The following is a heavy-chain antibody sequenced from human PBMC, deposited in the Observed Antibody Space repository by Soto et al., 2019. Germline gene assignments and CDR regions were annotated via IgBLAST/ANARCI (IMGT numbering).Heavy chain of an antibody. CDR3: ARGLRGVIVATVHNWFDP. D-gene: IGHD5-12*01. CDR1: GGSFSGYY. Sequence: QVQLQQWGAGLLKPSETLSLTCAVYGGSFSGYYWSWIRQPPGKGLEWIGEINHSGGTNYNPSLKSGVTRSVDPSKNQFSLKLSSVTAADTAVYYCARGLRGVIVATVHNWFDPWGQGTLVTVSS. V-gene: IGHV4-34*01. CDR2: INHSGGT. J-gene: IGHJ5*02.